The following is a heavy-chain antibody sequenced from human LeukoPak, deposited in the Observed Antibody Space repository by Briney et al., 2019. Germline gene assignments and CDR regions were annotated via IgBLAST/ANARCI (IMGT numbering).Heavy chain of an antibody. V-gene: IGHV1-18*01. Sequence: ASVKVSHTPSSYTFPIQGISWVRQAPGQGLEWMGWINTYNGKTNYAQKFQGRVTMTADTSTSTAYLELRSLRSDDTAVYYCASRSGSTPYYFDYWGDRALVSVSS. J-gene: IGHJ4*01. D-gene: IGHD3-3*01. CDR1: SYTFPIQG. CDR3: ASRSGSTPYYFDY. CDR2: INTYNGKT.